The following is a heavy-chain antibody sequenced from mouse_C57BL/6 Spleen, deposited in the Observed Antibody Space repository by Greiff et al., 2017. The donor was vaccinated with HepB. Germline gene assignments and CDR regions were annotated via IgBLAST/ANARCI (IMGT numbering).Heavy chain of an antibody. CDR2: INYDGSST. CDR3: ARDRSNRGYFDY. Sequence: EVQRVESEGGLVQPGSSMKLSCTASGFTFSDYYMAWVRQVPEKGLEWVANINYDGSSTYYLDSLKSRFIISRDNAKNILYLQMSSLKSEDTATYYCARDRSNRGYFDYWGQGTTLTVSS. V-gene: IGHV5-16*01. CDR1: GFTFSDYY. D-gene: IGHD2-5*01. J-gene: IGHJ2*01.